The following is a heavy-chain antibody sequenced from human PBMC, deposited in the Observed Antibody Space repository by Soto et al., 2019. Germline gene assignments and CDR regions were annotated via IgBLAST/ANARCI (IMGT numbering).Heavy chain of an antibody. J-gene: IGHJ6*02. Sequence: ESGPTLVNPTETLTLTCTFSGFSLTSPGMCVGWIRQSPGKALEWLALIERDDDDKYYSTSLKTRLTISKDTRKNQVVLTMANMEPADTATYYCARSIRGPRRFNGMDVWGQGTTVTVSS. CDR1: GFSLTSPGMC. CDR2: IERDDDDK. CDR3: ARSIRGPRRFNGMDV. V-gene: IGHV2-70*13. D-gene: IGHD1-20*01.